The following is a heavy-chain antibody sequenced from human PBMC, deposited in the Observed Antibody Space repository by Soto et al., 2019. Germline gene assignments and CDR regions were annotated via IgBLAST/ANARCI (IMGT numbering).Heavy chain of an antibody. J-gene: IGHJ4*02. V-gene: IGHV1-3*01. CDR1: GYTFTSHA. Sequence: VSLKVAGRASGYTFTSHAMHWVSQAPGQRLEWMGWINAGNGNTKYSQKFQGRVTITRDTSASTAYMELSSLRSEDTAVYYCARNTPPWYYFDYWGQGTLVTVSS. CDR2: INAGNGNT. D-gene: IGHD2-15*01. CDR3: ARNTPPWYYFDY.